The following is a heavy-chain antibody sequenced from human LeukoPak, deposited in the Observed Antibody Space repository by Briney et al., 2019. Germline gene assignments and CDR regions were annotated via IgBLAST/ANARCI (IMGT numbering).Heavy chain of an antibody. CDR3: VTGGENLLVRAIDY. D-gene: IGHD3-10*01. J-gene: IGHJ4*02. Sequence: PGGSLRLSCAASGFTFRSYSMNWVRQAPGKGLEWVSYISSSSTTIYYADSVKGRFTISRDNAMNSLYLQMNSLKDEDTAVYYCVTGGENLLVRAIDYWGQGTLVTVSS. CDR1: GFTFRSYS. V-gene: IGHV3-48*02. CDR2: ISSSSTTI.